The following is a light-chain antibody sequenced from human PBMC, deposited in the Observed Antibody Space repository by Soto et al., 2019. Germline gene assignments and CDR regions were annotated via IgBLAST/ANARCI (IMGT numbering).Light chain of an antibody. V-gene: IGLV4-69*01. Sequence: QLVLTQSPSASASLGASVKLTCTLSSGHSSYVIAWHQQQPGKGPRYLMKVNSDGSRIKGDGIPDRFSGSSSGAERYLTISSLQSEDEADSYCQTWGIGIQVFGGGTKLTVL. J-gene: IGLJ2*01. CDR2: VNSDGSR. CDR1: SGHSSYV. CDR3: QTWGIGIQV.